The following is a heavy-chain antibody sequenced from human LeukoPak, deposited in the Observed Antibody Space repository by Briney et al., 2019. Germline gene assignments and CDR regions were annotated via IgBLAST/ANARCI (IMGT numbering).Heavy chain of an antibody. CDR3: ARDPTPVTKGLDI. D-gene: IGHD4-11*01. CDR1: GGSFSGYY. Sequence: SETLSLTCAVYGGSFSGYYWSWIRQPPGKGLEWIGEIYHSGSTNYNPSLKSRVTISVDTSKNQFSLKLSSVTAADTAVYYCARDPTPVTKGLDIWGKGTMLTVSS. V-gene: IGHV4-34*01. CDR2: IYHSGST. J-gene: IGHJ3*02.